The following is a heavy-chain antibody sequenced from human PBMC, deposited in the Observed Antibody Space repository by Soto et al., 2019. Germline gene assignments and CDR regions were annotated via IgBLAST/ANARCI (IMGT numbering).Heavy chain of an antibody. J-gene: IGHJ1*01. Sequence: PGGSLRLSCAVSGFTFSSYWMSWVRQTPGKGLEWVANINQDGSEKYYVDSVKGRFTISRDNAKNSLYLQMNSLRAEDTAVYYCARELIVGPAEYFHHWGQGTLVTVSS. CDR2: INQDGSEK. CDR1: GFTFSSYW. V-gene: IGHV3-7*01. CDR3: ARELIVGPAEYFHH. D-gene: IGHD1-26*01.